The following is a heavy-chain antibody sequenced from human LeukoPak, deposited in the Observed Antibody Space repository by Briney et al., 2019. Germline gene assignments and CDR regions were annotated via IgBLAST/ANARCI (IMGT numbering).Heavy chain of an antibody. D-gene: IGHD6-13*01. CDR3: AISSSSSWYYYYYYMDV. J-gene: IGHJ6*03. CDR2: FDPEDGET. CDR1: GHTLTELS. Sequence: ASVKVSCKISGHTLTELSIQWVRQAPEKGLEGMGGFDPEDGETIYAQKFQGRVTMTEDTSIDTAYMELSSLRSEDTAVYYCAISSSSSWYYYYYYMDVWGKGTTVTVSS. V-gene: IGHV1-24*01.